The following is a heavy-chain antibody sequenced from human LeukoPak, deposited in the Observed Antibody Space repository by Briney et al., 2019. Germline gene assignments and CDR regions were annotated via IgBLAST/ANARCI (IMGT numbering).Heavy chain of an antibody. CDR2: IYYSGST. V-gene: IGHV4-59*01. CDR3: AREQQLGRADWFDP. CDR1: GGSISNYY. D-gene: IGHD6-13*01. Sequence: PSETLSLTCTVSGGSISNYYWSWIRQSPGKVLEWVGYIYYSGSTNYNPSLKSRVTISVDTSKNQFSLKLSSVTAADTAVYYCAREQQLGRADWFDPWGQGTLVTVSS. J-gene: IGHJ5*02.